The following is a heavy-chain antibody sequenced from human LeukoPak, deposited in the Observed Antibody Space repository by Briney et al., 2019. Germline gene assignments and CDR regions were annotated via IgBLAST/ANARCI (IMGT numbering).Heavy chain of an antibody. D-gene: IGHD6-13*01. CDR3: AKVGSLAASSRAYYYMDV. Sequence: GGSLRLSCAASGFTFSSYSMNWVRQAPGKGLEWVSSISSSSSYIYYADSVKGRFTISRDNAKNSLYLQMNSLRAEDTAVYCCAKVGSLAASSRAYYYMDVWGKGTTVTVSS. CDR1: GFTFSSYS. V-gene: IGHV3-21*01. CDR2: ISSSSSYI. J-gene: IGHJ6*03.